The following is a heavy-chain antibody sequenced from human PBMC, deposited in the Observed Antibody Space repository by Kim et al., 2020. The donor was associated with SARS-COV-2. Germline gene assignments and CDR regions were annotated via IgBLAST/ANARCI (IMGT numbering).Heavy chain of an antibody. V-gene: IGHV3-23*01. D-gene: IGHD6-6*01. J-gene: IGHJ4*02. CDR1: RFTFSSYD. CDR3: AKVSWSRSSGDY. Sequence: GGSLRLSYADSRFTFSSYDMSWVRQAPGKGLEWVSAISDSGAGTYYADSVKGRFTISRGNSKNTLYLQMNSLRAEDTAVYYCAKVSWSRSSGDYWGQGTLVTVSS. CDR2: ISDSGAGT.